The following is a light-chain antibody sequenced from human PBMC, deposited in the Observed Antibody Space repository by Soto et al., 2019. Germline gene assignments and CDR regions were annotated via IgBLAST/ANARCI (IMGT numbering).Light chain of an antibody. CDR1: AGAVTSAYY. J-gene: IGLJ2*01. CDR2: STS. V-gene: IGLV7-43*01. Sequence: VVTQEPSLTVSPGGTVTLTCASSAGAVTSAYYTNWLQQKPGQAPRALIYSTSEKHSWTPARFSGSLLGGKAALTLSAAQPEDEADYYCLLYSGGAQVLFGGGTKLTVL. CDR3: LLYSGGAQVL.